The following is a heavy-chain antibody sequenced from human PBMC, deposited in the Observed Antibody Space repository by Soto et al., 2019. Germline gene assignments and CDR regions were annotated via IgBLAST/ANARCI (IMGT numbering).Heavy chain of an antibody. CDR2: IYYSGST. CDR3: ARQTVTWYNWFDP. D-gene: IGHD4-17*01. Sequence: SETLSLTCTVSGGSISSSDYYWGWIRQPPGKGLEWIGSIYYSGSTYYNPSLKSRVTISVDTSKNQFSLKLSSVTAADTAVYYCARQTVTWYNWFDPWGQGTLVTVSS. CDR1: GGSISSSDYY. V-gene: IGHV4-39*01. J-gene: IGHJ5*02.